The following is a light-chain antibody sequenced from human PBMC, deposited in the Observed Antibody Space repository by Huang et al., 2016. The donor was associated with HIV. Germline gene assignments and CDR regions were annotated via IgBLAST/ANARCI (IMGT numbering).Light chain of an antibody. CDR2: GAS. CDR3: QQYNNWPSIT. CDR1: QSVTS. V-gene: IGKV3-15*01. Sequence: EIVMTQSPATLSVSPGERATLSCRASQSVTSLAWYQQKPGQTPRLLIYGASTRATGIPARFSGRVSGTDFTLTISSLQSEDFAVYYCQQYNNWPSITFGQGTRLEIK. J-gene: IGKJ5*01.